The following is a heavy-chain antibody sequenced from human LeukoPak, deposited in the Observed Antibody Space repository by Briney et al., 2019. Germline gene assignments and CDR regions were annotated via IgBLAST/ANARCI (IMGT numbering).Heavy chain of an antibody. J-gene: IGHJ6*02. CDR2: ISSSSSYI. D-gene: IGHD1-26*01. CDR1: GFTFSSYS. CDR3: ARERVGASMDV. Sequence: GGSLRLSCAASGFTFSSYSMNWVRQAPGKGLEWVSPISSSSSYIYYADSVKGRFTISRDSAKNTLYLQMNSLRAEDTAVYYCARERVGASMDVWGQGTTVTVSS. V-gene: IGHV3-21*01.